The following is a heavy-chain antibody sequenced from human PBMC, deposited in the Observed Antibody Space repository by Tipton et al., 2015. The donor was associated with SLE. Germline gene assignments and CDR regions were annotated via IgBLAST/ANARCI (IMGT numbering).Heavy chain of an antibody. Sequence: SLRLSCAASGFTFSSYAMHWVRQAPGKGLEWVAVISYDGSNKYYADSVKGRFTISRDNSKNTLYLQMNSLRAEDTAVYYCARVFTIFGVVIPASAFDIWGQGTMVTVSS. CDR3: ARVFTIFGVVIPASAFDI. CDR1: GFTFSSYA. D-gene: IGHD3-3*01. CDR2: ISYDGSNK. J-gene: IGHJ3*02. V-gene: IGHV3-30-3*01.